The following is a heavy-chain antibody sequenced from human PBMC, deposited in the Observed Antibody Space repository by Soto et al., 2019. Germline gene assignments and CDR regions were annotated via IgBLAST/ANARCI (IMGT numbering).Heavy chain of an antibody. Sequence: SETLSLTCTVSGGSISGGGYYWSWIRQHPGKGLEWIGYIYYSGSTYYNPSLKSRVTISVDTSKNQFSLKLSSVTAADTAVYYCARANEGYYYYGMEVWGQGTTVTVSS. CDR1: GGSISGGGYY. D-gene: IGHD1-1*01. J-gene: IGHJ6*02. CDR2: IYYSGST. V-gene: IGHV4-31*03. CDR3: ARANEGYYYYGMEV.